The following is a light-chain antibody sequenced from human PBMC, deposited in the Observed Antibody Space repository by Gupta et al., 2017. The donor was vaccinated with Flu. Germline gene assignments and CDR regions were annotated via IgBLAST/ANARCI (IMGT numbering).Light chain of an antibody. CDR1: QSVSSN. CDR3: QQDNNWPYT. J-gene: IGKJ2*01. Sequence: PATLSVSPGERATLSCRASQSVSSNLAWYQQKPGQAPRLLIYGASTRATGIPARFSGSGSGTEFTLTISRLQSEDFAVYYCQQDNNWPYTFGQGTKMEIK. CDR2: GAS. V-gene: IGKV3-15*01.